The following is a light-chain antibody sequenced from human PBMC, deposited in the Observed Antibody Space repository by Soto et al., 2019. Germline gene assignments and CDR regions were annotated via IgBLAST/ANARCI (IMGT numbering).Light chain of an antibody. V-gene: IGKV3-20*01. CDR1: QSVSSSY. CDR2: VAS. J-gene: IGKJ3*01. CDR3: QQYGSSPFT. Sequence: EIGLTQSPGTLSLSPGERATLSCRASQSVSSSYLARYQQKPGQAPRLLIYVASSRATGIPDRFSGSGSGTDFTLTISRLEPENFAVYYCQQYGSSPFTFGPGTKVDIK.